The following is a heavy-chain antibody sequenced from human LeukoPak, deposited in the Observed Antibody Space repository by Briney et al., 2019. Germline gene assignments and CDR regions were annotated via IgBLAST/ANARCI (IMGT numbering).Heavy chain of an antibody. CDR2: MNPNSGNT. J-gene: IGHJ3*02. CDR3: AIWFGEPRAFDI. D-gene: IGHD3-10*01. CDR1: GYTFTSYD. Sequence: ASVKVSCKASGYTFTSYDINWVRQATGQGLEWMGWMNPNSGNTGYAQKFQGRVTITRNTSINTVYMELSSLRFEDTAVYYCAIWFGEPRAFDIWGQGTMVTVSS. V-gene: IGHV1-8*03.